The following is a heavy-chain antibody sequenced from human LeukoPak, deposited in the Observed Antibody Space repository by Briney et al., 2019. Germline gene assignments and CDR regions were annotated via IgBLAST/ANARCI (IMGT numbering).Heavy chain of an antibody. J-gene: IGHJ4*02. CDR1: GFNFSDYY. CDR2: MSKSGYSI. Sequence: GGSLRLSCAASGFNFSDYYMSWIRQAPGKGLEWVSYMSKSGYSIYYAASVKGRFTIFRDNVNHSLFLQMNSLRAEDTAVYYCARGKRRFDSWGQGTLVTVSS. CDR3: ARGKRRFDS. V-gene: IGHV3-11*01.